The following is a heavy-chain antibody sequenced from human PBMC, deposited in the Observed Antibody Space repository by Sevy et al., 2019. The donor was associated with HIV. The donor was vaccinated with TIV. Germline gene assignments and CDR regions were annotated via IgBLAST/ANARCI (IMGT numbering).Heavy chain of an antibody. CDR3: AGPILTYNSGWSYYDY. CDR2: IRYSGET. Sequence: SETLSLTCTVSGASISSSGYYWGLIRQPPGKGLEWIASIRYSGETFYNPSLKSRVTITADTSKNQFSLQLSYGTAADTAIYFCAGPILTYNSGWSYYDYWGQGTVVTVSS. CDR1: GASISSSGYY. J-gene: IGHJ4*02. D-gene: IGHD6-19*01. V-gene: IGHV4-39*01.